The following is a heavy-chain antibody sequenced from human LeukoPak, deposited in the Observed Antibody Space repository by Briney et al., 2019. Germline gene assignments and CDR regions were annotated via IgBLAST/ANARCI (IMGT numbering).Heavy chain of an antibody. V-gene: IGHV3-23*01. J-gene: IGHJ6*02. CDR2: ISGSGGST. CDR1: GFTFSSYA. Sequence: PGGSLRLSCAASGFTFSSYAMSWVRQAPGKGLEWVSAISGSGGSTYYADSVKGRFTISRDNSKNTLYLQMNSLRAEDTAVYYCAKVGGVSGYDYSYYGMDVWGQGTTVTVSS. CDR3: AKVGGVSGYDYSYYGMDV. D-gene: IGHD5-12*01.